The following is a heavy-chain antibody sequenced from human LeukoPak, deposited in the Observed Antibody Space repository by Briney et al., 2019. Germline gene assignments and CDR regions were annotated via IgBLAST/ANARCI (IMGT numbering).Heavy chain of an antibody. J-gene: IGHJ4*02. CDR3: VRGGAAAGLFDY. CDR1: GFTFDDYG. CDR2: INWNGGST. Sequence: GGSLRLSCAASGFTFDDYGMSWVRRAPGKGLEWVSGINWNGGSTGYADSVKGRFTISRDNAKNSLYLQMNSLRVEDTAVYYCVRGGAAAGLFDYWGRGTLVTVSS. D-gene: IGHD6-13*01. V-gene: IGHV3-20*04.